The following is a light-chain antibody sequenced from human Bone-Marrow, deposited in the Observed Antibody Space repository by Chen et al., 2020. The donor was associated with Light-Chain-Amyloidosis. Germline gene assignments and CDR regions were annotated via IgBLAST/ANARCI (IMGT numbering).Light chain of an antibody. CDR3: SSYTITNTLV. J-gene: IGLJ1*01. V-gene: IGLV2-14*01. Sequence: QSARTHPPSVSGSPGQPITISGTGTSSDVGSDNHVSWYQQHPDKAPKLMIYEVTNRPSWVPDRFSGSKSDNTASLTISGLQTEDEADYFCSSYTITNTLVFGSGTRVTVL. CDR1: SSDVGSDNH. CDR2: EVT.